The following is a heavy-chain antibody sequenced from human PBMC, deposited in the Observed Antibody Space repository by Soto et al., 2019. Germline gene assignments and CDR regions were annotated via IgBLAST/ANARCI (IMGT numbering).Heavy chain of an antibody. V-gene: IGHV1-24*01. CDR1: GYTLTELS. Sequence: QVQLVQSGAEVKKPGASVKVSCKVSGYTLTELSMHWVRQAPGKGLEGTGGFDAEDGETIYAQKFQVNEIMTEDTSTDTGYQELSSLRSESSAVDYWAASTGGRRFGELYSMDVWGQGTTVTVSS. D-gene: IGHD3-10*01. CDR3: AASTGGRRFGELYSMDV. CDR2: FDAEDGET. J-gene: IGHJ6*02.